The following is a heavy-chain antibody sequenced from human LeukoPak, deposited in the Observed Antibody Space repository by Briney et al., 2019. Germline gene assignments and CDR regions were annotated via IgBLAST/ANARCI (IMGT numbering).Heavy chain of an antibody. D-gene: IGHD2-21*01. V-gene: IGHV4-31*03. J-gene: IGHJ4*02. Sequence: SQTLSLTCTASDGSITSTGYHWAWIRQHPGEGLEWIGYIAFSGSTYYNPSLKSRVTMSLDTSRNQFSMKLTSVTAADTAVYYCARYYCGRSKCPGVDFWGRGTLVTVSS. CDR2: IAFSGST. CDR1: DGSITSTGYH. CDR3: ARYYCGRSKCPGVDF.